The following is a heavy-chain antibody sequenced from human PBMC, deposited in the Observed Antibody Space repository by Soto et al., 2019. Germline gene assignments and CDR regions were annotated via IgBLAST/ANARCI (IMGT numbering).Heavy chain of an antibody. J-gene: IGHJ4*02. CDR2: FSWNSGSI. CDR3: AREDYYDSSGLPHPADY. D-gene: IGHD3-22*01. CDR1: GFTFDDYA. V-gene: IGHV3-9*01. Sequence: PGGSLRLSCAASGFTFDDYAMHWVRQAPGKGLEWVSGFSWNSGSIGYADSVKGRFTISRDNAKNSLYLQMNSLRAEDTAVYYCAREDYYDSSGLPHPADYWGQGTLVTVS.